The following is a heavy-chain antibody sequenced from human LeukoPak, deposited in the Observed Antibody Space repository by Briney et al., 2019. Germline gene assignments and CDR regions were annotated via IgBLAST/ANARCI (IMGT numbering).Heavy chain of an antibody. D-gene: IGHD3-10*02. CDR2: ISSSSSNT. CDR3: ARTGGRITMIGDI. Sequence: GGSLRLSCAASGFTFSDYYMSWIRQAPGKGLEWLSYISSSSSNTDYADSVKGRFTISRDNAKNSLYLEMNNLRAEDTAVHYCARTGGRITMIGDIWGQGTMVTVSS. V-gene: IGHV3-11*03. J-gene: IGHJ3*02. CDR1: GFTFSDYY.